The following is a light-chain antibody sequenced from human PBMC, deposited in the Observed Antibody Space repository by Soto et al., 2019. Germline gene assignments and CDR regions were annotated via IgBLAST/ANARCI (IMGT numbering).Light chain of an antibody. CDR1: QSVSSNY. CDR2: GAS. J-gene: IGKJ1*01. V-gene: IGKV3-20*01. CDR3: QQYAGSPWT. Sequence: EIVLTQSPGTLSLSPGERATLSCRASQSVSSNYLAWYQQKPGQAPRLLIYGASSRATGFPDRFSGSGSGTDFTLTIRRLEPEDFAVYYCQQYAGSPWTFGQGTKVDI.